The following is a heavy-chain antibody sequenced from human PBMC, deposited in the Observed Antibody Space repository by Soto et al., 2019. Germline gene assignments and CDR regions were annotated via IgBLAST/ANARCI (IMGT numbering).Heavy chain of an antibody. J-gene: IGHJ5*02. CDR2: IYYSGST. Sequence: SETLSLTCTVSGGSISSGGYYWSWIRQHPGKGLEWIGYIYYSGSTYYNPSLESRVTISVDTSKNQFSLKLSSVTAADTAVYYCARVPGYCSSTSCYEWFDPWGQGTLVTVSS. CDR1: GGSISSGGYY. CDR3: ARVPGYCSSTSCYEWFDP. V-gene: IGHV4-31*03. D-gene: IGHD2-2*01.